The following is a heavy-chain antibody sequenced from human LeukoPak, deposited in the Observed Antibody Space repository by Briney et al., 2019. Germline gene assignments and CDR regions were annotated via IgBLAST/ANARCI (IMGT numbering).Heavy chain of an antibody. CDR2: INPSGGST. D-gene: IGHD6-13*01. V-gene: IGHV1-46*01. J-gene: IGHJ6*03. CDR1: GYTFTGYY. Sequence: GASVKVSCKASGYTFTGYYMHWVRQAPGQGLEWMGIINPSGGSTSYAQKFQGRVTMTRDMSTSTVYMELSSLRSEDTAVYYCARAAYSSSWFLPRTLYYMDVWGKGTTVTVSS. CDR3: ARAAYSSSWFLPRTLYYMDV.